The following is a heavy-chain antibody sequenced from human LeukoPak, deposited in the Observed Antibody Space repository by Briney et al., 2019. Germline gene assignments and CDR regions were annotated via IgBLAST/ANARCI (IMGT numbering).Heavy chain of an antibody. CDR2: IYYSGST. J-gene: IGHJ3*02. CDR1: GGSISSYY. V-gene: IGHV4-59*08. D-gene: IGHD5-12*01. Sequence: PSDTLSLTCTVSGGSISSYYWSWVRQPPGKGLEWIGYIYYSGSTNYNPSLKSRVTISVDTSKNQFSLKLTSVTAADTAVYYCARRDIVPTRTVFDIWGQGTMVTVSS. CDR3: ARRDIVPTRTVFDI.